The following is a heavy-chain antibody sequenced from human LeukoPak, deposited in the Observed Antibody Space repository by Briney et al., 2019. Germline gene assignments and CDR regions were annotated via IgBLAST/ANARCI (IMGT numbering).Heavy chain of an antibody. Sequence: GGSLRLSCAASGFTFSSDAMHCVRQAPGKGLEWVAVISYDGSNKYYADSVKGRFTISRDNSKNTLYLQMNSLRAEDTAVYYCARPPYYGSGSCFDYWGQGTLVTVSS. V-gene: IGHV3-30-3*01. CDR2: ISYDGSNK. CDR1: GFTFSSDA. CDR3: ARPPYYGSGSCFDY. J-gene: IGHJ4*02. D-gene: IGHD3-10*01.